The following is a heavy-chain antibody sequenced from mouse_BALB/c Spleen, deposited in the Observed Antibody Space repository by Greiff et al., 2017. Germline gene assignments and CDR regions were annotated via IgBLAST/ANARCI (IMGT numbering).Heavy chain of an antibody. V-gene: IGHV5-6-3*01. CDR3: AREEDYYGYEKYAMDY. CDR1: GFTFSSYG. D-gene: IGHD1-2*01. Sequence: EVKLMESGGGLVQPGGSLKLSCAASGFTFSSYGMSWVRQTPDKRLELVATINSNGGSTYYPDSVKGRFTISRDNAKNTLYLQMSSLKSEDTAMYYSAREEDYYGYEKYAMDYWGQGTSVTVSS. CDR2: INSNGGST. J-gene: IGHJ4*01.